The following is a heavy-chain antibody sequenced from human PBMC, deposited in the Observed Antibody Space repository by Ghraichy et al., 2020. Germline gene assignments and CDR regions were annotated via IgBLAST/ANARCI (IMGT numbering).Heavy chain of an antibody. J-gene: IGHJ4*02. Sequence: GGSLRLSCAASGFTFSSYAMHWVRQAPGKGLEWVAVISYDGSNKYYADSVKGRFTISRDNSKNTLYLQMNSLRAEDTAVYYCARDARRAVAGTVYYFDYWGQGTLVTVSS. CDR1: GFTFSSYA. CDR2: ISYDGSNK. CDR3: ARDARRAVAGTVYYFDY. V-gene: IGHV3-30-3*01. D-gene: IGHD6-19*01.